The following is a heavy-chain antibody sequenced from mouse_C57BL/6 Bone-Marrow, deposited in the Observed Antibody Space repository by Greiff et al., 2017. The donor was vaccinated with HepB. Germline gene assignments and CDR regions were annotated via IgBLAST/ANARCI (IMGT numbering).Heavy chain of an antibody. CDR1: GYTFTNYW. CDR3: ARFGYDGGFAY. V-gene: IGHV1-63*01. Sequence: VKLMESGAELVRPGTSVKMSCKASGYTFTNYWIGWAKQRPGHGLEWIGDIYTGGGYTNYNEKFKGKATLTADKSSSTAYMKFSSLTSEDSAIYYCARFGYDGGFAYWGQGTLVTVSA. D-gene: IGHD2-2*01. CDR2: IYTGGGYT. J-gene: IGHJ3*01.